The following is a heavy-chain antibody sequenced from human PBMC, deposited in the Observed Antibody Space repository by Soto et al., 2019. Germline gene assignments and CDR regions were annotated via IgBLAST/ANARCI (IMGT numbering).Heavy chain of an antibody. J-gene: IGHJ6*02. CDR3: ARVNGFVESDV. V-gene: IGHV1-18*01. D-gene: IGHD3-10*01. CDR1: GYSFTSYG. CDR2: ISAYNGNT. Sequence: QVQLVQSGAEVKKPGASVKVSCKASGYSFTSYGISWVRQAPGQGLELMGWISAYNGNTNYAQKLKDRVTMTTDRSTSTAQMQLRSLRSDDTAVYSCARVNGFVESDVWGQGTTVTVSS.